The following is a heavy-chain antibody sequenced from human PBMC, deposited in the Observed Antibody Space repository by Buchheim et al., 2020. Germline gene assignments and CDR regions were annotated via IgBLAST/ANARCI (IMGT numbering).Heavy chain of an antibody. CDR2: VYHSGSS. D-gene: IGHD5/OR15-5a*01. V-gene: IGHV4-4*02. CDR3: ARKSVSGSGASSYSYMDV. CDR1: GGSITSSHW. J-gene: IGHJ6*03. Sequence: QVQLQESSPSVVKPSGTLSLTCTVAGGSITSSHWWSWVRQPPGKGLEWIGEVYHSGSSNYSPSLESRVYISVDQSINQFFLRLTAVTAADTGMYYCARKSVSGSGASSYSYMDVWGKGT.